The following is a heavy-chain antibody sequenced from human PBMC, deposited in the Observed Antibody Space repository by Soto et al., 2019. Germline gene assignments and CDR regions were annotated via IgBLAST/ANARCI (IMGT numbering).Heavy chain of an antibody. CDR1: GYTFTGYY. CDR3: ASDRCRSTSCYGDFDY. J-gene: IGHJ4*02. Sequence: ASVKVSCKASGYTFTGYYMHWVRQAPGQGLEWMGWINPNSGGTNYAQRFQGWVTMTRDTSISTAYMELSRLRSDDTAVYYCASDRCRSTSCYGDFDYWGKGPLVTVSS. V-gene: IGHV1-2*04. CDR2: INPNSGGT. D-gene: IGHD2-2*01.